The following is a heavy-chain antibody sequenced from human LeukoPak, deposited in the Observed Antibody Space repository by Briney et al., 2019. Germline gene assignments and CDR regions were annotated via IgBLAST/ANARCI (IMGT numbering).Heavy chain of an antibody. Sequence: GGTLRLSCAASGFTFSSYGMSWVRQAPGKGLEWVSAISGSGGTTYYAGPVKGRFTISRDNSKNTLYLQMNSLRGEDTAVYYCAKNIGGLDYWGQGTLVTVSS. CDR1: GFTFSSYG. V-gene: IGHV3-23*01. D-gene: IGHD3-10*01. CDR3: AKNIGGLDY. CDR2: ISGSGGTT. J-gene: IGHJ4*02.